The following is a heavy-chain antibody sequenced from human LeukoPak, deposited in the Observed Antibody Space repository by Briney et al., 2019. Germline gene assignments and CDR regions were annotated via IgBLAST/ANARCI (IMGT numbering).Heavy chain of an antibody. D-gene: IGHD5-24*01. V-gene: IGHV3-23*01. Sequence: VGSPRLSCAASGFTFSVAAMTWVRQAPGKGLEWVSLIGASGESTYYADSVKGRFTISRDNSKNTLSLQMNSLRVEDTAMYFCAKDIQLSTWGLGTMVTVSS. CDR1: GFTFSVAA. J-gene: IGHJ3*01. CDR3: AKDIQLST. CDR2: IGASGEST.